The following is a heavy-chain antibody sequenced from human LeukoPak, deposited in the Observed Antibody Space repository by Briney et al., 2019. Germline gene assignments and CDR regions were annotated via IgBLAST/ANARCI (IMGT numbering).Heavy chain of an antibody. D-gene: IGHD6-13*01. CDR3: AKAYSTSWYHLAGS. CDR2: ISGSGGTT. CDR1: GFTFGTYA. J-gene: IGHJ5*02. Sequence: GGSLRLSCAASGFTFGTYAMSWVRQAPEKGLEWVSAISGSGGTTKHADSVNGRFTISRDNSKNTPYLQMNSLSADDTAVYYCAKAYSTSWYHLAGSWGQGTLVTVSS. V-gene: IGHV3-23*01.